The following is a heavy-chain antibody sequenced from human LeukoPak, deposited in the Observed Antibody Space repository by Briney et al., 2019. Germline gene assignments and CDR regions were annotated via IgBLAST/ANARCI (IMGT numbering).Heavy chain of an antibody. V-gene: IGHV3-21*01. J-gene: IGHJ6*02. CDR2: ISSSSSYI. CDR3: ARDNYGSGSTHYYYYYGMDV. D-gene: IGHD3-10*01. CDR1: GLTFSSYS. Sequence: GGSLRLSCAASGLTFSSYSMNWVRQAPGKGLEWVSSISSSSSYIYYADSVKGRFTISRDNAKNSLYLQMNSLRAEDTAVYYCARDNYGSGSTHYYYYYGMDVWGQGTTVTVSS.